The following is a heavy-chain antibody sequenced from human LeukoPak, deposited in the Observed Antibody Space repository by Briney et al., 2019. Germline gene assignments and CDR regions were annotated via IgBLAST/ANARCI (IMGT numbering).Heavy chain of an antibody. V-gene: IGHV3-9*01. CDR1: GFTFERYV. CDR2: IHPNNGGV. D-gene: IGHD2-8*01. CDR3: VKDAPNGSVDF. J-gene: IGHJ4*02. Sequence: GGSLRLSCVTSGFTFERYVMHWMRLAPGKGLECVSSIHPNNGGVGYAASVKGRFAISRDNAGNSLYLEMTSLRPEDTAVYYCVKDAPNGSVDFWGRGTLVTVSS.